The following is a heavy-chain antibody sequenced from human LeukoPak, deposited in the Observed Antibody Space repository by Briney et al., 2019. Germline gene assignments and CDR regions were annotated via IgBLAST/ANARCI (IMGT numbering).Heavy chain of an antibody. CDR1: GFTFSSYG. V-gene: IGHV3-33*01. D-gene: IGHD6-6*01. CDR3: ARNIAARPSGWFDP. J-gene: IGHJ5*02. Sequence: PGRSLRLSCAASGFTFSSYGMHWVRQAPGKGLEWVAVLWYDGSNKYYADSVKGRFTISRDNSKNTLYLQMNSLRAEDTAVYYCARNIAARPSGWFDPWGQGTLVTVSS. CDR2: LWYDGSNK.